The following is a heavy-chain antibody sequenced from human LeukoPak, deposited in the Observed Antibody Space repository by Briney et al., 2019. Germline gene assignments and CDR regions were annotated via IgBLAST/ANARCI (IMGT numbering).Heavy chain of an antibody. CDR1: GFTFSSYA. Sequence: WGSLRLYCAASGFTFSSYAMHWVRQAPGKGLEWVAVISYDGSNKYYADSVKGRFTISRDNSKNTLYLQMNSLRAEDTAVYYCARPIMVRGVILGSGVDYWGQGTLVTVSS. J-gene: IGHJ4*02. D-gene: IGHD3-10*01. V-gene: IGHV3-30*04. CDR2: ISYDGSNK. CDR3: ARPIMVRGVILGSGVDY.